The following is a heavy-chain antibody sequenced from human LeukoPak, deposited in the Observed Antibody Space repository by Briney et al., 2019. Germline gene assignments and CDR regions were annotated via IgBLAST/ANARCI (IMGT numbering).Heavy chain of an antibody. D-gene: IGHD3-22*01. J-gene: IGHJ4*02. CDR3: ARGHVLSGYHSLFDF. Sequence: GASVNVTCKCSGCTFTNYDFNWVRQPTGQGLAWVGLMSPNSPNTGYSQKFQDGVNMTRDTSINTAYMELSSLRSEDTAVYFCARGHVLSGYHSLFDFWGQGTLVTVPS. CDR1: GCTFTNYD. CDR2: MSPNSPNT. V-gene: IGHV1-8*01.